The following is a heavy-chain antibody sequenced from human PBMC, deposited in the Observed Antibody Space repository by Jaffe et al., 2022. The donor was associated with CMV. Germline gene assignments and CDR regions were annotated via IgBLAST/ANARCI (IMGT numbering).Heavy chain of an antibody. J-gene: IGHJ4*02. V-gene: IGHV4-4*07. CDR1: GGSISSYY. CDR2: IYTSGST. D-gene: IGHD2-15*01. CDR3: ARGYCSGGSCYGTFDY. Sequence: QVQLQESGPGLVKPSETLSLTCTVSGGSISSYYWSWIRQPAGKGLEWIGRIYTSGSTNYNPSLKSRVTMSVDTSKNQFSLKLSSVTAADTAVYYCARGYCSGGSCYGTFDYWGQGTLVTVSS.